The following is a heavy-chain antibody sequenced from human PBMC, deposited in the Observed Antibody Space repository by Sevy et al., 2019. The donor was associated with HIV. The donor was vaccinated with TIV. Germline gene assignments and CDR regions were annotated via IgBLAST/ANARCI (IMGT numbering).Heavy chain of an antibody. CDR3: ARDIVVVTAGYFQH. Sequence: GGSLRLSCAASGFTFSSYWMSWVRQAPGKGLEWVANIKQDGSEKHYVDSVKGRFTMSRDNAKNSLYLQMNSLRAEDTAVHYCARDIVVVTAGYFQHWGQGTLVTVSS. D-gene: IGHD2-21*02. V-gene: IGHV3-7*01. J-gene: IGHJ1*01. CDR1: GFTFSSYW. CDR2: IKQDGSEK.